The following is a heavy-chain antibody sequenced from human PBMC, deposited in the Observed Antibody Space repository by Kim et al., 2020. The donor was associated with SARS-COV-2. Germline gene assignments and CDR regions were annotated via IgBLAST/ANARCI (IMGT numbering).Heavy chain of an antibody. CDR1: GGSISSYY. V-gene: IGHV4-59*13. J-gene: IGHJ3*01. Sequence: SETLSLTCTVSGGSISSYYWSWIRQPPGKGLEWIGYIYIRGISNYNPSLKSRLTTSVDTSKNQFSLRLSAVTAADTAVYYCAREYYDSSSGFGAFDLWG. CDR2: IYIRGIS. CDR3: AREYYDSSSGFGAFDL. D-gene: IGHD3-22*01.